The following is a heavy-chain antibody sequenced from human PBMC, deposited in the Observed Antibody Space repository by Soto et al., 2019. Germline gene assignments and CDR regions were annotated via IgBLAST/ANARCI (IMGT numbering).Heavy chain of an antibody. J-gene: IGHJ6*02. CDR2: INHSGST. Sequence: PSETLSLTCAVYGGSFSGYSWNWIRQPPGKGLEWIGEINHSGSTNYNPSLKSRVTISVDMSKNQFSLKLNSVTAADTAVYYCATVGRVGSGSRPDLYYFGMDVWGQGTTVTVSS. D-gene: IGHD3-10*01. CDR3: ATVGRVGSGSRPDLYYFGMDV. V-gene: IGHV4-34*01. CDR1: GGSFSGYS.